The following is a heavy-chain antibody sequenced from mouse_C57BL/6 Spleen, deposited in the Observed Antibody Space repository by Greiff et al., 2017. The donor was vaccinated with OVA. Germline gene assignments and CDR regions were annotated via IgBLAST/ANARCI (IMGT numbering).Heavy chain of an antibody. CDR2: ISSGGDYI. J-gene: IGHJ2*01. V-gene: IGHV5-9-1*02. Sequence: EVQGVESGEGLVKPGGSLKLSCAASGFTFSSYAMSWVRQTPEKRLEWVAYISSGGDYIYYADTVKGRFTISRDNARNTLYLQMSSLKSQDTAMYYCTKGDYDLYYFDYWGQGTTLTVSS. CDR3: TKGDYDLYYFDY. CDR1: GFTFSSYA. D-gene: IGHD2-4*01.